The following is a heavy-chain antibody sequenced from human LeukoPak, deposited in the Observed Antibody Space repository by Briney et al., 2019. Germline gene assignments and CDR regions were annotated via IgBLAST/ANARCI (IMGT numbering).Heavy chain of an antibody. CDR1: GYIFTDYY. D-gene: IGHD4-11*01. CDR3: ATQRDYSTYYFDY. Sequence: ASVKLSCKVSGYIFTDYYMHWVQQAPGKGLEWMGLVDPEDGETIYAEKFQGRVTITADTSTDTAYMELSSLRSEDTAVYYCATQRDYSTYYFDYWGQGTLVTVSS. CDR2: VDPEDGET. V-gene: IGHV1-69-2*01. J-gene: IGHJ4*02.